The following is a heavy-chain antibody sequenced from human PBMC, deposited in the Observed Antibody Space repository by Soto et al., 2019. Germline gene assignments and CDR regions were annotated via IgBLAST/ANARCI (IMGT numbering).Heavy chain of an antibody. D-gene: IGHD2-15*01. J-gene: IGHJ5*02. Sequence: LSLTCAVYGGSFSGYYWSWIRHPPGKGLEWIGEINHSGSTNYNPSLKSRVTISVDTSKNQFSLKLSSVTAADTAVYYCARGEAEAFDIVVVVAATRNWFDPWGQGTLVTVSS. V-gene: IGHV4-34*01. CDR2: INHSGST. CDR1: GGSFSGYY. CDR3: ARGEAEAFDIVVVVAATRNWFDP.